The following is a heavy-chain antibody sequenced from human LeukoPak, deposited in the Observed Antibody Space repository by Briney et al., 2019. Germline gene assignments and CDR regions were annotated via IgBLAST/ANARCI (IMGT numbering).Heavy chain of an antibody. CDR3: ASGALPAALIFRWFDP. CDR2: IIPIFGTA. CDR1: GGTFSSYA. D-gene: IGHD2-2*01. J-gene: IGHJ5*02. V-gene: IGHV1-69*05. Sequence: ASVKVSCKASGGTFSSYAISWVRQAPGQGLEWMGGIIPIFGTANYAQKFQGRVTITTDESTSTAYMELSSLRSEDTAVYYCASGALPAALIFRWFDPWGQGTLVTVSS.